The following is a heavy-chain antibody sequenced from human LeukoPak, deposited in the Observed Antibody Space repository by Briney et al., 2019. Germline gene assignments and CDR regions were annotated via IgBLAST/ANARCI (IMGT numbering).Heavy chain of an antibody. CDR2: ISGSGDNT. V-gene: IGHV3-23*01. CDR3: AKGSYYDSSGSFYFDY. J-gene: IGHJ4*02. Sequence: GGSLRLSCAASGFTFSSNYMSWVRQAPGKGLEWVSGISGSGDNTYYADSVKGRFTISRDNSKNTLYVQVNSLGTEDTAAYYCAKGSYYDSSGSFYFDYWGQGTLATVSS. CDR1: GFTFSSNY. D-gene: IGHD3-22*01.